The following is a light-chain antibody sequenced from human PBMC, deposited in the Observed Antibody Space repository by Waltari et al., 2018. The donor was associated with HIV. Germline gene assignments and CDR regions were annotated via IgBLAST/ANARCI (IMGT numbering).Light chain of an antibody. Sequence: QLVLTQSPSASASLGASVTLTCTLSSGHSTYAIAWHQQQPEKGPRYLMKFNSDGSHSKGDGIPDRFSGSSSGADRYLTISSLQSEDEADYYCQTWGTGSLVFGGGTKLTVL. V-gene: IGLV4-69*01. CDR1: SGHSTYA. J-gene: IGLJ3*02. CDR2: FNSDGSH. CDR3: QTWGTGSLV.